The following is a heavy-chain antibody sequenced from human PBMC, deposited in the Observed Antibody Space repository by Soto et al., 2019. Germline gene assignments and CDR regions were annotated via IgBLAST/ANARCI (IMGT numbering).Heavy chain of an antibody. CDR3: ANLVVVPAETFDP. CDR1: GRSFSGYY. Sequence: SETLSLTCAVYGRSFSGYYWSWIRQPPGKGLEWIGEINHSGSTNYNPSLKSRFTISRDNAKNSLYLQMNSLRAEDTAVYYCANLVVVPAETFDPWGQGTLVTVSA. D-gene: IGHD2-2*01. CDR2: INHSGST. V-gene: IGHV4-34*01. J-gene: IGHJ5*02.